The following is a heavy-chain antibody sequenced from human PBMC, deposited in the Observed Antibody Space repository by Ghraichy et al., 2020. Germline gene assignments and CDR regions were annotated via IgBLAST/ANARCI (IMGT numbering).Heavy chain of an antibody. CDR3: AKLVGDGYNYPINY. Sequence: GGSLRLSCAASGFTFSSYAMSWVRQAPGKGLEWVSAISGSGGSTYYADSVKGRFTISRDNSKNTLYLQMNSLRAEDTAVYYCAKLVGDGYNYPINYWGQGTLVTVSS. CDR2: ISGSGGST. V-gene: IGHV3-23*01. CDR1: GFTFSSYA. J-gene: IGHJ4*02. D-gene: IGHD5-24*01.